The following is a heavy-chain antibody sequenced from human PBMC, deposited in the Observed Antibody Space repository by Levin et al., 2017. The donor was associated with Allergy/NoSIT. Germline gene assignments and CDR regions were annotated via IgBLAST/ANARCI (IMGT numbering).Heavy chain of an antibody. CDR1: GYTFTDYY. J-gene: IGHJ4*02. CDR3: ARKSEVGATWGAFDY. Sequence: GESLKISCKASGYTFTDYYMHWVRQAPGQGLEWMGWINPNRGGTNYAQKFQGRVTMTRDTSISTAYMELSRLRSDDTAVYYCARKSEVGATWGAFDYWGQGTLVTVSS. D-gene: IGHD1-26*01. V-gene: IGHV1-2*02. CDR2: INPNRGGT.